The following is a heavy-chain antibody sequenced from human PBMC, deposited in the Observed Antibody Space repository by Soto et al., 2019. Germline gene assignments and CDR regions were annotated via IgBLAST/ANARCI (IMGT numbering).Heavy chain of an antibody. CDR2: ISPNNGHT. CDR3: ARDQLHFLEHYFEN. Sequence: GAAVKVSCKASGYTFINYGISWVRQAPGQGLEWLGWISPNNGHTKYAQKLQDRLTMTTDTSTTTAYMELRSLTSDDTAVYFCARDQLHFLEHYFENWGQGTLVTVSS. V-gene: IGHV1-18*01. CDR1: GYTFINYG. D-gene: IGHD3-3*01. J-gene: IGHJ4*02.